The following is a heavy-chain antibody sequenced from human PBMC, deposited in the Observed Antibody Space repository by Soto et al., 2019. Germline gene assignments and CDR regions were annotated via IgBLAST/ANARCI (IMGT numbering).Heavy chain of an antibody. V-gene: IGHV6-1*01. J-gene: IGHJ4*02. CDR1: GDSVSSNSAA. Sequence: QVQLQQSGPGLVEPSQTLSLTCAISGDSVSSNSAAWNWIRQSPSSGLEWLGRTYYRSKWYNDYEGSVKSRITINPDTSKNQFYLHLNSVTPEDTGVYYCAREEGTVTPFDYWGQGTLVTVSS. D-gene: IGHD4-17*01. CDR3: AREEGTVTPFDY. CDR2: TYYRSKWYN.